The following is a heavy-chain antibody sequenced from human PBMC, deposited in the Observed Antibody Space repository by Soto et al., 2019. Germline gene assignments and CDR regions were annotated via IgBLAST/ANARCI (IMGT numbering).Heavy chain of an antibody. CDR3: ARHLEGKAATLRYFDY. V-gene: IGHV4-39*01. CDR2: IYYSGST. Sequence: QLQLQESGPGLVKPSETLSLTCTVSGGSISSSSYYWGWIRQPPGKGLEWIGSIYYSGSTYYNPSLESRVTISVDTSKNQFSLKLSSVTAADTAVYYCARHLEGKAATLRYFDYWGQGTLVTVSS. J-gene: IGHJ4*02. D-gene: IGHD6-25*01. CDR1: GGSISSSSYY.